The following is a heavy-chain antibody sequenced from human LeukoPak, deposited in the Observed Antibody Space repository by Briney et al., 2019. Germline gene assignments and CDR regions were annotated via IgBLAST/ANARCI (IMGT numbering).Heavy chain of an antibody. CDR1: GYTFTSYG. V-gene: IGHV1-18*01. Sequence: ASVKVSYKASGYTFTSYGISWVRQAPGQGLEWMGWASPYNDNTNYAQKLQGRVTMTTDTSTTTAYMELRSLRSEDTAVYYCAREGYCSGNSCYSGSIDHWGQGTLVTVSS. CDR3: AREGYCSGNSCYSGSIDH. CDR2: ASPYNDNT. J-gene: IGHJ4*02. D-gene: IGHD2-15*01.